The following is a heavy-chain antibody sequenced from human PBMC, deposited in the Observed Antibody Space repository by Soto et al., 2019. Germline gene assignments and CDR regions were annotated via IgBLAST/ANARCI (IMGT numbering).Heavy chain of an antibody. Sequence: EVQLVESGGGLVQPRESLSISWAASGFTFSSYWMHWVRQAPGKGLVWVSRINSDGSSTSYAGSVKGRFTISRDNAKNTLYLQMNSLRAEDTAVYYCVRTSLVVAAATREDYCGQGTLVTVSS. CDR1: GFTFSSYW. V-gene: IGHV3-74*01. CDR2: INSDGSST. D-gene: IGHD2-15*01. J-gene: IGHJ4*02. CDR3: VRTSLVVAAATREDY.